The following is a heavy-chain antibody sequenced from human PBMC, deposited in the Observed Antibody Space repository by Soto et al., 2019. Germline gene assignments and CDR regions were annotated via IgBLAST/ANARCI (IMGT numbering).Heavy chain of an antibody. J-gene: IGHJ4*02. CDR2: IHYNGNT. Sequence: PSETLSLTCTVTGGSLNAYSWCWVRQPPGKQLEWIGNIHYNGNTKYNPTLKSRVTMAVDTSKDQFYLKLISVTAADTAKYFCAREGNLGRWLQPLGFWGKRTLVTVSS. CDR3: AREGNLGRWLQPLGF. CDR1: GGSLNAYS. V-gene: IGHV4-59*01. D-gene: IGHD5-12*01.